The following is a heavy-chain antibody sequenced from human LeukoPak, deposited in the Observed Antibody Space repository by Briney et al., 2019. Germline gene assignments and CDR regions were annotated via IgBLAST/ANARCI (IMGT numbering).Heavy chain of an antibody. D-gene: IGHD3-16*01. CDR3: ARGSRGGYNWFDP. Sequence: SETLSLTCTVSGGSIRSYYWSWIRQSPGKGLEWIGYIHYSGSTNYNPSLKSRVTISVDTSKNQFSLRLNSVTAADTALYYCARGSRGGYNWFDPWGQGTLVIVSS. CDR1: GGSIRSYY. CDR2: IHYSGST. J-gene: IGHJ5*02. V-gene: IGHV4-59*01.